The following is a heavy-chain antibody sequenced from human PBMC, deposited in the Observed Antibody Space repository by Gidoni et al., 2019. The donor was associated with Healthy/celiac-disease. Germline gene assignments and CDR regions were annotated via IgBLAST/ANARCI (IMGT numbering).Heavy chain of an antibody. V-gene: IGHV1-8*01. Sequence: QVQLVQSGAEVTKPGASVKVSCNAYGSTFTSYDINWVRQATGQGLEWMGWMNPNSGNTGYAQKFQGRVTMTRNTSISTAYMELSSLRSEDTAVYYCARLGYCSGGSCYSNWFDPWGQGTLVTVSS. CDR2: MNPNSGNT. CDR3: ARLGYCSGGSCYSNWFDP. CDR1: GSTFTSYD. J-gene: IGHJ5*02. D-gene: IGHD2-15*01.